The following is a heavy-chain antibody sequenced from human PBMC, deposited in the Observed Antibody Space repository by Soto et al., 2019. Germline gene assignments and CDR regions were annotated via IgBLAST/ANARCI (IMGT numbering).Heavy chain of an antibody. D-gene: IGHD3-22*01. CDR3: ARDPYYDSSGYLAPYGMDV. CDR2: IYSGGST. J-gene: IGHJ6*02. CDR1: GFTGSSNY. V-gene: IGHV3-53*04. Sequence: PGGSLRLSCAASGFTGSSNYMSWVRQAPGKGLEWFSVIYSGGSTYYADSVKGRFTISRHNSKNTLYLQMNSLRAEDTAVYYCARDPYYDSSGYLAPYGMDVWGQGTTVTVSS.